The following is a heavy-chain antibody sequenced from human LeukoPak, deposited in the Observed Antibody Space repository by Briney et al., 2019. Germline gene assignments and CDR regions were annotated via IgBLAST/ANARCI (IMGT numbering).Heavy chain of an antibody. V-gene: IGHV1-69*13. D-gene: IGHD3-22*01. CDR2: IIPIFGTA. J-gene: IGHJ5*02. Sequence: SVKVSCKASGGTFSSYAISWVRQAPGQGLEWMGGIIPIFGTANYAQKFQGRVTITADESTSTAYMELSSLRSEDTAVYYCAGGNGDYYDSSGSPFDPWGQGALVTVSS. CDR3: AGGNGDYYDSSGSPFDP. CDR1: GGTFSSYA.